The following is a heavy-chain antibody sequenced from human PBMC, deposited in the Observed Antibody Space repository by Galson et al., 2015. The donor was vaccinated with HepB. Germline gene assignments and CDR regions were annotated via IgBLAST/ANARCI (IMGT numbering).Heavy chain of an antibody. CDR3: ARDPEPVAVAGKGHY. CDR1: GYTFTSYA. V-gene: IGHV1-3*01. D-gene: IGHD6-19*01. CDR2: INAGNGNT. Sequence: SVKVSCKASGYTFTSYAMHWVRQAPGQRLEWMGWINAGNGNTKCSQKFQGRVTITRDTSASTAYMELSSLRSEDTAVYYCARDPEPVAVAGKGHYWGQGTLVTVSS. J-gene: IGHJ4*02.